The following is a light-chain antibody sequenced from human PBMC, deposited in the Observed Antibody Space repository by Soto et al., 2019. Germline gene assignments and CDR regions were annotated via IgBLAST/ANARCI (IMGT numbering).Light chain of an antibody. Sequence: EIVLTQSPVTLSLSPGESATLSCRASLTVSSTYITWYQQRPGQPPRLLIYATSTRSTDVPDRFSGSGSGTDFTLTISGLEPEDFGMYYCQLYGTSPLFGPGTKVDIK. CDR2: ATS. V-gene: IGKV3-20*01. CDR1: LTVSSTY. J-gene: IGKJ3*01. CDR3: QLYGTSPL.